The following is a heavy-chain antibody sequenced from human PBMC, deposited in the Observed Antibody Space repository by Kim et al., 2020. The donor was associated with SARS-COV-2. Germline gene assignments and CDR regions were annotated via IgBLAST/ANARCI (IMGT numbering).Heavy chain of an antibody. CDR2: NYFFGGT. CDR3: ARVRETDYGMDL. Sequence: SETLSLTCTVPSDSISSRYYSWAWVRQPPGKGLQWLGTNYFFGGTYYNPSLKSRVSIFRGTARNQIALALTSVTASDSAVYYCARVRETDYGMDLWGPGTTVTVSS. CDR1: SDSISSRYYS. J-gene: IGHJ6*02. V-gene: IGHV4-39*01.